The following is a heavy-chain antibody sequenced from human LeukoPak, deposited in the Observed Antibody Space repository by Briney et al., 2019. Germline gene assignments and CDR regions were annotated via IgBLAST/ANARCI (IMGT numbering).Heavy chain of an antibody. CDR2: IYYSGST. J-gene: IGHJ4*02. CDR3: ARLLIRVRAFDY. Sequence: SETLSLTCTVSGGSISSYYWSWIRQPPGKGLEWIGYIYYSGSTNYNPFLKSRVTISVDTSKNQFSLKLSSVTAADTAVYYCARLLIRVRAFDYWGQGTLVTVSS. CDR1: GGSISSYY. D-gene: IGHD1-1*01. V-gene: IGHV4-59*08.